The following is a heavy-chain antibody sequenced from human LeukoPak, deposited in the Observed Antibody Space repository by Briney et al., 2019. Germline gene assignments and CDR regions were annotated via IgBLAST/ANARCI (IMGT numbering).Heavy chain of an antibody. Sequence: GGSLRLSCAASGFTFSSYAMNWVRQAPGKGLEWVSYISSSSSMMYYADSVKGRFTISRDNVKNSLYLQMNSLRAEDTAVYYCARDPYCSGGSCSLDYWGQGTLVTVSS. V-gene: IGHV3-48*01. CDR1: GFTFSSYA. D-gene: IGHD2-15*01. J-gene: IGHJ4*02. CDR3: ARDPYCSGGSCSLDY. CDR2: ISSSSSMM.